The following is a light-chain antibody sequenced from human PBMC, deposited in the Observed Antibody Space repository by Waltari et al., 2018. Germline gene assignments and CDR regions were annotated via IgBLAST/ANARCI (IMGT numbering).Light chain of an antibody. CDR2: KDN. J-gene: IGLJ1*01. V-gene: IGLV3-25*03. Sequence: SYELTQPPSLSVSPEQTATLTPFGDAIPKHYVCWYQQKPGQAPVLMIYKDNERPSGIPERFSGSSSGTTVTLTISGVQAEDEADYYCQSGDSRGSYYVFGTGTKVTVL. CDR1: AIPKHY. CDR3: QSGDSRGSYYV.